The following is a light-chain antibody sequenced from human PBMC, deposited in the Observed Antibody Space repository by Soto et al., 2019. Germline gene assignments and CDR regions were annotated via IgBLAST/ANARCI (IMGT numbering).Light chain of an antibody. J-gene: IGKJ2*01. CDR3: QQYNEYPYT. CDR1: QSISTY. V-gene: IGKV1-5*03. CDR2: RAS. Sequence: DIQMTQSPSTLSASVGDRVSTTCRASQSISTYLAWYQQKPGRAPQALIYRASSLESGVPSRFSGSGSGTGFTLTISSLLPDDFATYYCQQYNEYPYTFGQGTKLEIK.